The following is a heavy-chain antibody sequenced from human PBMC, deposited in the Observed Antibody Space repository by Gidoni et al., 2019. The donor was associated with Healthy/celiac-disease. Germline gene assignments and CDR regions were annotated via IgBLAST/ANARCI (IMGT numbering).Heavy chain of an antibody. D-gene: IGHD5-18*01. Sequence: QVQLQESGPGLVKPSETLSLTCTVSGGSISSYYWSWIRQPPGKGLEWIGYIYYSGSTNYNPSLKSRVTISVDTSKNQFSLKLSSVTAADTAVYYCARLLLVDTLSYDYYYGMDVWGQGTTVTVSS. CDR2: IYYSGST. CDR1: GGSISSYY. V-gene: IGHV4-59*08. CDR3: ARLLLVDTLSYDYYYGMDV. J-gene: IGHJ6*02.